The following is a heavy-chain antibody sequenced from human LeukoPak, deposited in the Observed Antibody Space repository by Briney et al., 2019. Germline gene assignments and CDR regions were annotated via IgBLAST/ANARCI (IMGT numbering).Heavy chain of an antibody. V-gene: IGHV3-30*02. CDR1: GFTFSHYG. CDR2: IQNDGSEI. D-gene: IGHD3-10*01. Sequence: PGGSLRLSCAASGFTFSHYGMHWVRQAPGKGLEWVSFIQNDGSEIYYTDSVKGRFTISRDNSKSTLYIQMNSLRAEDTAVYYCARAKPKNMVRGLIMRRESRYYFDYWGQGTLVTVSS. J-gene: IGHJ4*02. CDR3: ARAKPKNMVRGLIMRRESRYYFDY.